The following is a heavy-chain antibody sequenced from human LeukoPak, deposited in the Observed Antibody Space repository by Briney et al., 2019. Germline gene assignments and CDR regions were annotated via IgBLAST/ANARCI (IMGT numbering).Heavy chain of an antibody. CDR1: GFTFSSYG. CDR3: ARPPSITNPYFGMDV. V-gene: IGHV3-48*03. Sequence: GGSLRVSRAASGFTFSSYGMNWVRQAPGKGLEWVSYITSSGGAVYYADSVKGRFTISRDNAKSSLYLQMNSLRAEDTAVYYCARPPSITNPYFGMDVWGQGTTDPVSS. CDR2: ITSSGGAV. D-gene: IGHD3-3*01. J-gene: IGHJ6*02.